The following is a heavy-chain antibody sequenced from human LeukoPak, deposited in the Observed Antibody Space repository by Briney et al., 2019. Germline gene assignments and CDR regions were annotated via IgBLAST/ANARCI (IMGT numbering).Heavy chain of an antibody. CDR3: ARNFDSSGYYLAY. CDR2: IKHSENT. Sequence: SETLSLTCAVYGGSFSGYYLSWIGQPPGKGLEWIGEINYSENTNWIGEIKHSENTNYNPSLKSRVTISVDRSKNQFSLQLRSVTAADTAVYYCARNFDSSGYYLAYWGQGNLVTVSS. D-gene: IGHD3-22*01. V-gene: IGHV4-34*01. CDR1: GGSFSGYY. J-gene: IGHJ4*02.